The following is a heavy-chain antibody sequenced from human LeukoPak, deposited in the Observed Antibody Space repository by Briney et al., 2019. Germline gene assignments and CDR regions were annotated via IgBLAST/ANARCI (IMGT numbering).Heavy chain of an antibody. J-gene: IGHJ4*02. CDR3: ARGVTTAAAKYPE. Sequence: SETLSLTCTVSGGSISSYYWSWIRQPPGKGLEWIGYIYYSGTTNYNPSLKSRVTISVDTSKNQFSLKLSSVTAADTAVYYCARGVTTAAAKYPEGGQEPRAPVPS. V-gene: IGHV4-59*01. D-gene: IGHD6-13*01. CDR2: IYYSGTT. CDR1: GGSISSYY.